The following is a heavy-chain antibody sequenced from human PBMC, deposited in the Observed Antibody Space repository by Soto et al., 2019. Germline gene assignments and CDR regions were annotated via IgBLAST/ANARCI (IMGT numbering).Heavy chain of an antibody. CDR2: IGTAGDT. D-gene: IGHD6-13*01. CDR3: ARGAGSSWYWWFDP. V-gene: IGHV3-13*01. J-gene: IGHJ5*02. Sequence: EVQLVESGGGLVQPGGSLRLSCAASGFTFSSYDMHWVRQATGKGLEWVSAIGTAGDTYYPGSVKGRFTISRENAKNSLYLQMNSLRAEDTAVYYCARGAGSSWYWWFDPWGQGTLVTVSS. CDR1: GFTFSSYD.